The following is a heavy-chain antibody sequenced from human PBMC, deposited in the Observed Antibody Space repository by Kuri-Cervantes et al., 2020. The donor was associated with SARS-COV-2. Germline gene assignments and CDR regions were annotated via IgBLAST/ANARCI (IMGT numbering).Heavy chain of an antibody. CDR2: IIPILGIA. CDR1: GGTFSSYA. Sequence: AVKLFCKASGGTFSSYAISWVRQAPGQGLEWMGRIIPILGIANYAQKFQGRVTITADKTTSTAYMELSNMRSEDTAVYYCARDEYRYCSSTSCYVWGQGTLVTVSS. D-gene: IGHD2-2*01. J-gene: IGHJ4*02. V-gene: IGHV1-69*04. CDR3: ARDEYRYCSSTSCYV.